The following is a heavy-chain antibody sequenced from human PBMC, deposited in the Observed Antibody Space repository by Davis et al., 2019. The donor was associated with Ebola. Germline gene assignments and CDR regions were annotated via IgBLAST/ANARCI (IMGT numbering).Heavy chain of an antibody. D-gene: IGHD3-16*01. CDR2: ITTNTASP. V-gene: IGHV7-4-1*02. CDR1: GYTFTGNY. Sequence: AVSVKVSCKASGYTFTGNYIQWLRRAPGQRFEWLGWITTNTASPTYARGFSERFVFSLDTSVDTAFLQINNLRAEDTAIYYCARGMGELALNWGQGTLVTVSS. J-gene: IGHJ4*02. CDR3: ARGMGELALN.